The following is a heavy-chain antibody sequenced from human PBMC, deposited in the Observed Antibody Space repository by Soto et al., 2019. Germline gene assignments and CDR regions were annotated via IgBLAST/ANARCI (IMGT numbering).Heavy chain of an antibody. D-gene: IGHD2-21*01. V-gene: IGHV3-23*01. CDR2: INGRGSPT. CDR3: AKHIEGAGNWYFDL. J-gene: IGHJ2*01. Sequence: EVQLLESGGGLVQPGGSLGLSCVASGFTFSIYAMSWVHQVPGKGPEWVSVINGRGSPTFYADSVKGRFTISRDNSKNTLYLQMNSLRAEGTAIYYCAKHIEGAGNWYFDLWGRGTLVTVSS. CDR1: GFTFSIYA.